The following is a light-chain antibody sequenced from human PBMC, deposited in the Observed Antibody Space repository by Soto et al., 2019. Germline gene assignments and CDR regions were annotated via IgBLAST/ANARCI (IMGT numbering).Light chain of an antibody. J-gene: IGLJ1*01. V-gene: IGLV2-8*01. CDR1: DSDVGGHNY. CDR3: APHGASNV. Sequence: QSVLTQPPSASGSPGQSVTISCTGTDSDVGGHNYVSWYQQHPGRAPKLIIYEVSKRPSGVPDRFSGSKSGSTASLTVSGLQAEDEADYYCAPHGASNVFGTGTKVTVL. CDR2: EVS.